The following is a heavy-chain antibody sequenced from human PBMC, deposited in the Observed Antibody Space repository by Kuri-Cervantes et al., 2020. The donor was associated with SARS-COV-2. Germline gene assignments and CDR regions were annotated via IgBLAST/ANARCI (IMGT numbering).Heavy chain of an antibody. CDR1: GFTFSSYA. Sequence: GGSLRLSCAASGFTFSSYAMSWVRQAPGKGLEWVSAISGSGGSTYYADSVKGRFTISRDNSKNTLYLQINSLRAEDTAVYYCARAYDFRSGYYPHWGQGTLVTVSS. CDR3: ARAYDFRSGYYPH. CDR2: ISGSGGST. V-gene: IGHV3-23*01. J-gene: IGHJ4*02. D-gene: IGHD3-3*01.